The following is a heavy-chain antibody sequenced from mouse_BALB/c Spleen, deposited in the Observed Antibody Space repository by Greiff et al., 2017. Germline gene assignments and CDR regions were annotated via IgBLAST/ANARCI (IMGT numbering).Heavy chain of an antibody. CDR3: ARGGITDAMDY. CDR1: GYTFTDYN. J-gene: IGHJ4*01. V-gene: IGHV1S29*02. Sequence: EVQLQESGPELVKPGASVKISCKASGYTFTDYNMHWVKQSHGKSLEWIGYIYPYNGGTGYNQKFKSKATLTVDNSSSTAYMELRSLTSEDSAVYYCARGGITDAMDYWGQGTSVTVSS. CDR2: IYPYNGGT. D-gene: IGHD2-4*01.